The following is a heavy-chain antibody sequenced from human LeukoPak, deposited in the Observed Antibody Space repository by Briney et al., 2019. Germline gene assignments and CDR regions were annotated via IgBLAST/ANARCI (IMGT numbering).Heavy chain of an antibody. CDR2: IYYSGST. Sequence: SETLSLTCTVSGGSISSGGYYWSWIRQHPGKGLEWIGYIYYSGSTYYNPSLKSRVTISVDTSKNQFSLKLSSVTAADTAVYYCARRHDILTGYYTYNWFDPWGQGTLVTVSS. V-gene: IGHV4-31*03. CDR1: GGSISSGGYY. D-gene: IGHD3-9*01. CDR3: ARRHDILTGYYTYNWFDP. J-gene: IGHJ5*02.